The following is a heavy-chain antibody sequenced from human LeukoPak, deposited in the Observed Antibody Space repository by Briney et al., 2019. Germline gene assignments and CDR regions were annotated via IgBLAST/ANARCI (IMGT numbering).Heavy chain of an antibody. V-gene: IGHV3-21*01. CDR3: ARDLSPPWDSYGQARVPLDY. CDR1: GFTFSSYS. D-gene: IGHD5-18*01. Sequence: PGGSLRLSCAASGFTFSSYSMNWVRQAPGKGLEWVSSVSSSSSYIYYADSVKGRFTISRDNAKNSLYLQMNSLRAEDTAVYYCARDLSPPWDSYGQARVPLDYWGQGTLVTVSS. CDR2: VSSSSSYI. J-gene: IGHJ4*02.